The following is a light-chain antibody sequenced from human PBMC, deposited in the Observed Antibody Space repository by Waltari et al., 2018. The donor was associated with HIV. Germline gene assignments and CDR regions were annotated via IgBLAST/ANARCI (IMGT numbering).Light chain of an antibody. V-gene: IGLV1-51*01. CDR1: SSNIGNNY. CDR2: DNN. Sequence: QSVLTQPPSVSAAPGQKVTISCSGRSSNIGNNYVSWYQHLPGTAPKLLIYDNNKQPSGIPNRFSGSKSGTSATLGITGLQTGDDADYYCGTWDSSLSSNWVFGGVTKLTVL. CDR3: GTWDSSLSSNWV. J-gene: IGLJ3*02.